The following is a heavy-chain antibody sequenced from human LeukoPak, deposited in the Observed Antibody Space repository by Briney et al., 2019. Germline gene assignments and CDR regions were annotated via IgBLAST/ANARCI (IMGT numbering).Heavy chain of an antibody. CDR1: GGSISSFY. D-gene: IGHD6-13*01. V-gene: IGHV4-4*07. CDR3: ARDVVAAAGTWDY. CDR2: IYTSGST. Sequence: PSETLSLTCTVSGGSISSFYWSWIRQPVGKGLEWIGRIYTSGSTNYNPSLKSRVTMSVDTSKNQFSLKLSSVSAADTAVYYCARDVVAAAGTWDYWGQGTLVTVSS. J-gene: IGHJ4*02.